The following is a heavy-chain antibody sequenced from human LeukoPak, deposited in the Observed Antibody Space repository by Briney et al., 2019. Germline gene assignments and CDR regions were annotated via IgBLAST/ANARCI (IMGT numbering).Heavy chain of an antibody. J-gene: IGHJ6*02. D-gene: IGHD2-2*01. CDR2: ISYDGSNK. CDR1: GFTFSDYY. Sequence: GGSLRLSCAASGFTFSDYYMSWIRQAPGKGLEWVAVISYDGSNKYYADSVKGRFTISRDNSKNTLYLQMNSLRAENTAVYYCAKPHCSSTSCYPTYYYYYGMDVWGQGTTVTVSS. CDR3: AKPHCSSTSCYPTYYYYYGMDV. V-gene: IGHV3-30*18.